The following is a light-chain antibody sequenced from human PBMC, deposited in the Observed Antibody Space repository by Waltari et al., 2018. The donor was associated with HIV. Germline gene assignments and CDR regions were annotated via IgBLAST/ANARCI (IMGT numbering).Light chain of an antibody. V-gene: IGLV3-21*04. J-gene: IGLJ2*01. CDR1: NIGGKS. CDR3: QVWDSSTDHRV. CDR2: YDT. Sequence: SYVVTQPPSVSVAPGKTAKITCGGNNIGGKSVTWYQQKPGQAPVLVIYYDTNRPSGIPERFSGSNSGNTATLTISRVEAGDEADYYCQVWDSSTDHRVFGGGTKLTVL.